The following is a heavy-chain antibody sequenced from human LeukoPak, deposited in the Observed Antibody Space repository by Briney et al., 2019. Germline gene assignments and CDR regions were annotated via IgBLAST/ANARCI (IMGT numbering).Heavy chain of an antibody. D-gene: IGHD3-16*01. Sequence: SQTLSLTCTVSGGSISSGSYYWSWIRQPAGKGLAWIGRIYTSGSTNYNPSLKSRVTISVDTSKNQFSLKLSSVTAADTAVYYCVWASYPRNYFDYWGPGTLVTVSS. J-gene: IGHJ4*02. CDR3: VWASYPRNYFDY. CDR2: IYTSGST. V-gene: IGHV4-61*02. CDR1: GGSISSGSYY.